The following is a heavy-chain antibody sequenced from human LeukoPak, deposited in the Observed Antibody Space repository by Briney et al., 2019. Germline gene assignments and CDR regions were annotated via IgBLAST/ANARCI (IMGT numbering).Heavy chain of an antibody. V-gene: IGHV4-39*01. D-gene: IGHD5-18*01. Sequence: SETLALTCNVSGASISSGRNYWGWIRQSPGKGLEWIASIYYSGSSSYNPSLQSRVSISVDTSKNHISLKLFSLTAADTALYYCVRHLSGSAMMHYFDYWGQGNLVTVSS. J-gene: IGHJ4*02. CDR3: VRHLSGSAMMHYFDY. CDR2: IYYSGSS. CDR1: GASISSGRNY.